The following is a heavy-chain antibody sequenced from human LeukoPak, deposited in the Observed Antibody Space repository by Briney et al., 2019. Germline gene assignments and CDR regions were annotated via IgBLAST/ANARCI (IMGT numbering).Heavy chain of an antibody. CDR3: AELGITMIGGV. V-gene: IGHV3-23*01. Sequence: GGSLRLSCAASGFTFSSYGISWVRQAPGKGLEWVSGISGSGDSTHYADFVKGRFTISRDNSKNTLYLQMNSLRAEDTAVYYCAELGITMIGGVWGKGTTVTISS. J-gene: IGHJ6*04. CDR2: ISGSGDST. CDR1: GFTFSSYG. D-gene: IGHD3-10*02.